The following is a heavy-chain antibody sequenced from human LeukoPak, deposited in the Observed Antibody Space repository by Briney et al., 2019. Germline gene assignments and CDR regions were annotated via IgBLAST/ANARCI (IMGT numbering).Heavy chain of an antibody. CDR3: GRGNYDLDY. Sequence: ASVKVSCKASGYTFTSYDVNWVRQAPGQGLEWMGWMNPNVGNTGYAQKFQGRVTMTRNTSISTVYMELSSLRSEDTAVYYCGRGNYDLDYWGQGTLVTVSS. D-gene: IGHD3-22*01. J-gene: IGHJ4*02. CDR1: GYTFTSYD. V-gene: IGHV1-8*01. CDR2: MNPNVGNT.